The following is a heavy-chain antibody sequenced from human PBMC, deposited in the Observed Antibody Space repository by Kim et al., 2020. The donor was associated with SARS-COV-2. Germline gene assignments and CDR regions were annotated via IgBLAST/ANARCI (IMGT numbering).Heavy chain of an antibody. J-gene: IGHJ5*01. CDR2: ISYDGSNY. Sequence: GGSLRLSCAAPGFTFSSYGIHWVRRAPGKGLEWVAVISYDGSNYYYADSVKGRFTISRDNSKNTMYLQMNSLSTEDTAIYYCAKARLGAMGGRFTLSAFDSWGQGTLVTVSS. D-gene: IGHD1-26*01. CDR3: AKARLGAMGGRFTLSAFDS. V-gene: IGHV3-30*18. CDR1: GFTFSSYG.